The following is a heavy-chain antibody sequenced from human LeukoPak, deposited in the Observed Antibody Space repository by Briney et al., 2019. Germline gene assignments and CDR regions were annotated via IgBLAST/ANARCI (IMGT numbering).Heavy chain of an antibody. V-gene: IGHV4-38-2*01. CDR3: TRLKWGDWFDP. CDR2: MYHTGTT. Sequence: PSETLSLTCGVSGYSITSGYYWGWIRQPPGKGLEWIASMYHTGTTYYNPSLKSRVTISVDTSKNQLSLGLTSVTAADTAVYYYTRLKWGDWFDPWGQGTLVTVSS. CDR1: GYSITSGYY. D-gene: IGHD1-26*01. J-gene: IGHJ5*02.